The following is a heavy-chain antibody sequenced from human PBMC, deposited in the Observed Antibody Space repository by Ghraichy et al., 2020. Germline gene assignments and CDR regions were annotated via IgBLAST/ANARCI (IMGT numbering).Heavy chain of an antibody. Sequence: GGSLRLSCAASGFTVSSNYMSWVRQAPGKGLEWVSVIYSGGSTYYADSVKGRFTISRDNSKNTLYLQMNSLRAEDTAVYYCASYCSSTSCYHWGPGDYYYYYGMDVWGQGTTVTVSS. CDR3: ASYCSSTSCYHWGPGDYYYYYGMDV. CDR1: GFTVSSNY. J-gene: IGHJ6*02. D-gene: IGHD2-2*01. V-gene: IGHV3-53*01. CDR2: IYSGGST.